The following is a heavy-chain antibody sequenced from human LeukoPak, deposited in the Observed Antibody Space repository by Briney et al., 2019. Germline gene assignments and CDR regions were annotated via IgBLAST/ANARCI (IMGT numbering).Heavy chain of an antibody. J-gene: IGHJ4*02. Sequence: ASVKVSCKASGYTFTGYDIHWVRRAAGQGLDWLGWIDPHTGDTYHAQKFQGRVTMTSDASVNTAYLQLSRLKSDDTAIYYCARGEAPEDKWGQGSLVTVSS. CDR1: GYTFTGYD. V-gene: IGHV1-2*02. CDR2: IDPHTGDT. CDR3: ARGEAPEDK.